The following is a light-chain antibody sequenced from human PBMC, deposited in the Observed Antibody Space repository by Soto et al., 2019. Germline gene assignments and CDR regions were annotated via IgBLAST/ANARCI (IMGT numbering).Light chain of an antibody. CDR3: QQYGTSAIT. V-gene: IGKV3-20*01. J-gene: IGKJ5*01. CDR2: GAS. Sequence: EIVMTHSPYTLSVSPGAPATLSCRASQSVTSRYLAWYQQKPGQAPRLLMSGASTRAAGIPDRFSGDGSGTDFTLTISRLEPEDFAVYYCQQYGTSAITFGQGTRLEIK. CDR1: QSVTSRY.